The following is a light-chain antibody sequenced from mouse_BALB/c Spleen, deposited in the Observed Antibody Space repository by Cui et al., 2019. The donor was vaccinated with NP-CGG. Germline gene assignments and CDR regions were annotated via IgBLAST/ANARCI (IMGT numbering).Light chain of an antibody. Sequence: VVLQQSALTTSPGETVTLTCRSSTGAVTTNNYANWVQEKPDHLFTGLIGGTNNRAPGVPARFSGSLIGDKAALTITGAQTEDETIYFCALWYSNHWVFGGGTKLTVL. CDR3: ALWYSNHWV. CDR1: TGAVTTNNY. CDR2: GTN. V-gene: IGLV1*01. J-gene: IGLJ1*01.